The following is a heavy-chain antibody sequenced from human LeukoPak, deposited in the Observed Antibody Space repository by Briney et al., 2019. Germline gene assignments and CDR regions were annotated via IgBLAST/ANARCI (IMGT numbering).Heavy chain of an antibody. V-gene: IGHV1-18*01. CDR1: GYTFTSYG. J-gene: IGHJ5*02. CDR2: ISAYNGNT. D-gene: IGHD6-19*01. CDR3: AGRILYSSGWYGWFDP. Sequence: ASVKVSCKASGYTFTSYGISWVRQAPGQGLEWMGWISAYNGNTNYAQKLQGRVTMTTDTFTSTAYMELRSLRSDDTAVYYCAGRILYSSGWYGWFDPWGQGTLVTVSS.